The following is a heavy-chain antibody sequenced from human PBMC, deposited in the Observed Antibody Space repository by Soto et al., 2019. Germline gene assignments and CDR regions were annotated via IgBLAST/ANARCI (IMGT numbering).Heavy chain of an antibody. CDR3: ARFGGVAARTINSDY. V-gene: IGHV4-34*01. Sequence: SETLSLTCAVCGGSFSGYYCSWIRQPPGKGLEWIGEINHSGSTNYNPSLKSRVTISVDTSKNQFSLKLSSVTAADTAVYYCARFGGVAARTINSDYWGQGTLVTVSS. J-gene: IGHJ4*02. D-gene: IGHD6-6*01. CDR2: INHSGST. CDR1: GGSFSGYY.